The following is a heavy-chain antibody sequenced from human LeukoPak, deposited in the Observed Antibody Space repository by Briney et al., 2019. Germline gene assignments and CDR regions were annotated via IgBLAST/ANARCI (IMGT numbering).Heavy chain of an antibody. CDR3: ASIYYDFWSGYYTDYYYYMDV. CDR2: IYYSGST. D-gene: IGHD3-3*01. CDR1: GGSISSSSYY. J-gene: IGHJ6*03. Sequence: PSETLSLTCTVSGGSISSSSYYWGWIRQPPGKGLEWIGSIYYSGSTYYNPSLKSRVTISVDTSKNQFSLKLSSVTAADTAVYYCASIYYDFWSGYYTDYYYYMDVWGKGTTVTVSS. V-gene: IGHV4-39*07.